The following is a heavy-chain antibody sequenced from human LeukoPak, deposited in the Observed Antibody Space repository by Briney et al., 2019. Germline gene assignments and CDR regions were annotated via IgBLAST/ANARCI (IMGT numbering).Heavy chain of an antibody. CDR1: GFTFSVFS. Sequence: GGSLRLSCAASGFTFSVFSMTWVRQAPGKGLEWVSSISGSSDYIYYADSLKGRFTISRDNAKNLLYLEMNSLRADDTAVYFCARDRGSGWYGDLGYWGQGTLVTVSS. J-gene: IGHJ4*02. D-gene: IGHD6-19*01. CDR3: ARDRGSGWYGDLGY. V-gene: IGHV3-21*06. CDR2: ISGSSDYI.